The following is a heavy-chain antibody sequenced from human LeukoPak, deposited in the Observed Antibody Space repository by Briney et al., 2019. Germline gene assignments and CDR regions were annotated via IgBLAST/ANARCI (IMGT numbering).Heavy chain of an antibody. Sequence: KSGGSLRLSCAASGFTFSSYSMNWVRQAPGKGLEWVSSISSSSSYIYYADSVKGRFTISRDNAKNSLYLQMNSLRAEDTAVYYCAREPVLLWFGELNFFDYWGQGTLVTVSS. V-gene: IGHV3-21*01. CDR3: AREPVLLWFGELNFFDY. CDR2: ISSSSSYI. J-gene: IGHJ4*02. D-gene: IGHD3-10*01. CDR1: GFTFSSYS.